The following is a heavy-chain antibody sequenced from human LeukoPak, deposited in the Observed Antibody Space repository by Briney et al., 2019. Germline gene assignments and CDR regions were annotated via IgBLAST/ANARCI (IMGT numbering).Heavy chain of an antibody. J-gene: IGHJ2*01. CDR1: GFTFSSYA. CDR3: ARDASDWYFDL. CDR2: ITYSGMYT. Sequence: PGGSLRLSCAASGFTFSSYAMTWVRQAPGKGLEWVSAITYSGMYTYYADSVKGRFIISRDNSNNSLYLQMNTQRAEDTAVYHCARDASDWYFDLWGRGSLVTVSS. V-gene: IGHV3-23*01.